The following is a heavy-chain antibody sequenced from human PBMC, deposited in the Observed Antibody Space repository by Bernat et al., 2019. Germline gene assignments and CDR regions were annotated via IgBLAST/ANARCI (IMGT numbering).Heavy chain of an antibody. J-gene: IGHJ4*02. V-gene: IGHV3-7*03. D-gene: IGHD6-19*01. Sequence: EVQLVESGGGLVQPGGSLRLSCAASGFTFSNYWMSWVRQAPGKGLEWVANIKQDGSEKYYVDSVKGRFTISRDNAKNSLYLQMNSLRAEDTAVYYCAGDRYSPDSSGWPYFDYWGQGTLVTVSS. CDR2: IKQDGSEK. CDR1: GFTFSNYW. CDR3: AGDRYSPDSSGWPYFDY.